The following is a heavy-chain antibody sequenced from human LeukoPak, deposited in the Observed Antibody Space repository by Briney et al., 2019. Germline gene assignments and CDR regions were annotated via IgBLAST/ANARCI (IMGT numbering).Heavy chain of an antibody. CDR2: IIPIFGIA. D-gene: IGHD3-3*01. CDR3: AREIGSITIFGVVTHLNGFDP. CDR1: GGTFSSYA. Sequence: ASVKVSCKASGGTFSSYAISWVRQAPGQGLEWMGRIIPIFGIANYAQKFQGRVTITADKSTSTAYMELSSLRSEDTAVYYCAREIGSITIFGVVTHLNGFDPWGQGTLVTVSS. V-gene: IGHV1-69*04. J-gene: IGHJ5*02.